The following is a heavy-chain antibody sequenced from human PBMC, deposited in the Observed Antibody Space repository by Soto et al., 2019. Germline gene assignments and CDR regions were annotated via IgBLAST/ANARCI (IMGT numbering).Heavy chain of an antibody. CDR1: GGTFSSYA. Sequence: QVQLVQSGAEVKKPGSSVKVSCKASGGTFSSYAISWVRQAPGQGLEWMGGIIPIFGTANYAQKFQGRVTITTDESTSTAYMELSRLRSEDTAVYYCARGGYYDSSGYYHNPSFDYWGKGTLVTVSA. CDR2: IIPIFGTA. J-gene: IGHJ4*02. D-gene: IGHD3-22*01. CDR3: ARGGYYDSSGYYHNPSFDY. V-gene: IGHV1-69*01.